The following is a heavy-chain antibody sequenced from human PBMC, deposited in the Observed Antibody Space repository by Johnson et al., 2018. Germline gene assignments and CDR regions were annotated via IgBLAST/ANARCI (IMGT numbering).Heavy chain of an antibody. V-gene: IGHV3-30-3*01. Sequence: VQLVQSGGGVVQPGRSLTLSCAASGFTFSSYAMDWARQAPGKGLEWVAVISYDGSTKTYADSVKGRFTISRDNSKNTLYLQMNSLRAEDTAVYYCAREEGKDIGVVVAASHYYYYMDVWGKGTTVTVSS. J-gene: IGHJ6*03. CDR2: ISYDGSTK. CDR3: AREEGKDIGVVVAASHYYYYMDV. D-gene: IGHD2-15*01. CDR1: GFTFSSYA.